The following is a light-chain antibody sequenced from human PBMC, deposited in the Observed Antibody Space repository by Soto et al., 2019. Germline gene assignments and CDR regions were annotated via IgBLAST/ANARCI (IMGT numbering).Light chain of an antibody. CDR2: EVT. CDR3: TSYAGSNNYV. V-gene: IGLV2-8*01. J-gene: IGLJ1*01. CDR1: SSDVGGYNY. Sequence: QSALTQPPSASGSPGQSVTISCTGTSSDVGGYNYVSWYQQYPGKAPKLMIYEVTKRPSGVPDRFSGSKSGNTASLTVSGLQADDEADYYCTSYAGSNNYVFGTGTKVTAL.